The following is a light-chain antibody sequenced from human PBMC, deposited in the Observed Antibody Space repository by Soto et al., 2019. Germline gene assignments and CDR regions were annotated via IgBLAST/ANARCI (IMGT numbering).Light chain of an antibody. CDR3: EQRSNWLT. Sequence: EIVLTQSPATLSLSPGERATLSCRASQSVSSYLAWYQQKPGQAPRLLIYDASNRATGIPARFSGSGSGTIFTIATSNPEPEDFAVYYCEQRSNWLTCEGGTKVVI. CDR1: QSVSSY. CDR2: DAS. V-gene: IGKV3-11*01. J-gene: IGKJ4*01.